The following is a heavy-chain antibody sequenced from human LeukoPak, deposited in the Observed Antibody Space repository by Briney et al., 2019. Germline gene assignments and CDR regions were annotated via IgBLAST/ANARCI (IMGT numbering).Heavy chain of an antibody. CDR3: VKDLSYITPPLVD. D-gene: IGHD1-1*01. CDR1: GFGFGSYG. J-gene: IGHJ4*02. CDR2: ITSSGR. Sequence: GGSLRLSCVASGFGFGSYGMSWVRQAPGKGLEWVSGITSSGRYYADSVKGRFAISRDNSKSALYLQMNTLRDEDTAIYYCVKDLSYITPPLVDWGRGTLVTVSS. V-gene: IGHV3-23*01.